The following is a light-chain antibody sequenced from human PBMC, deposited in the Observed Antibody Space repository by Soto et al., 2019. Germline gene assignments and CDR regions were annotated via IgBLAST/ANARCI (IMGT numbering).Light chain of an antibody. J-gene: IGKJ5*01. CDR2: DAS. CDR3: QQYIKWPIT. V-gene: IGKV3-15*01. Sequence: EIVLKQSPGTLSVSPGERATLSCLASQSVSSNLAWYQQKPGQAPRLLITDASTRATGIPARFSGSGSGTEFTLTVSSLQSEDFAVYYCQQYIKWPITFGQGTRLEIK. CDR1: QSVSSN.